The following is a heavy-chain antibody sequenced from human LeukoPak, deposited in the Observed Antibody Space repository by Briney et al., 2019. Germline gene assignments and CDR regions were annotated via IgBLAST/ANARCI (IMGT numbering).Heavy chain of an antibody. D-gene: IGHD2-21*01. CDR1: GFAFSTYA. J-gene: IGHJ4*02. V-gene: IGHV3-64D*09. CDR2: ISSDGDTT. Sequence: GGSLRLSCSAPGFAFSTYAMYWVRQAPGKGLEYVSVISSDGDTTYYADSVKGRFTISGDNSKNTLYLQMSSLRAEDTAVYYCVNIALAVYWGQGTLVTVSS. CDR3: VNIALAVY.